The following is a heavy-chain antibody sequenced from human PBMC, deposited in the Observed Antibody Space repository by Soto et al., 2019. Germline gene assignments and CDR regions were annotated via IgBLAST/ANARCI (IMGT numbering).Heavy chain of an antibody. CDR2: ISYDGSNK. CDR3: AKGGEYYYDTRGAFDI. Sequence: GGSLRLSCAASGFTFSSYGMHWVRQAPGKGLEWVAVISYDGSNKYYADSVKGRFTISRDNSKNTLYLQMNSLRAEDTAVYYCAKGGEYYYDTRGAFDIWGQGTMVTVSS. J-gene: IGHJ3*02. D-gene: IGHD3-22*01. CDR1: GFTFSSYG. V-gene: IGHV3-30*18.